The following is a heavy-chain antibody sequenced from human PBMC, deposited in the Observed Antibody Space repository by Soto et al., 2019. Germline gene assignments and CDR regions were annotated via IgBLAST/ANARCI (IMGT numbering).Heavy chain of an antibody. V-gene: IGHV3-7*01. CDR3: VKEIGGYGSY. Sequence: GALRLSCAASGFIFNSYWMTWVRQAPGKGLEWVDNINEDGSKKYYVDSVKGRFTISRDNAKKSLYLQMNSLIAEDTSVYYCVKEIGGYGSYWGQGTLVTVSS. D-gene: IGHD6-13*01. J-gene: IGHJ4*02. CDR2: INEDGSKK. CDR1: GFIFNSYW.